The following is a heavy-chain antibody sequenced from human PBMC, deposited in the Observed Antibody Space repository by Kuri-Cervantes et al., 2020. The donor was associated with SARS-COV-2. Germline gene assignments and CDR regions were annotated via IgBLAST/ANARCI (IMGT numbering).Heavy chain of an antibody. J-gene: IGHJ6*02. CDR2: IYYSGST. CDR3: ARSRGYCSSTSCFYYYGMDV. CDR1: GGSISSSSYY. Sequence: ESLKISCTVSGGSISSSSYYWGWIRQPPGKGLEWIGSIYYSGSTYYNPSLKSRVTISVDTSKNQFSLKLSPVTAADTAVYYCARSRGYCSSTSCFYYYGMDVWGQGTTVTVSS. V-gene: IGHV4-39*01. D-gene: IGHD2-2*01.